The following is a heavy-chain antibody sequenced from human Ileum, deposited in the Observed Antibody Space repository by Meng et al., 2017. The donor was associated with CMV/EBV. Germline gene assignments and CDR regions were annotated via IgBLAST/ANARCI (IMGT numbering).Heavy chain of an antibody. CDR2: SSHSGNT. CDR3: ARGRDFWWEMDY. CDR1: SGSYSDFF. Sequence: QVHTPQWGAVLLLPSEPLSLICAVCSGSYSDFFWGWIRQPPGKGLEWIGESSHSGNTKYNPSLKSRVTISVDASKNQFSLNMRSVTAADTAVYYCARGRDFWWEMDYTGQGTLVTVSS. D-gene: IGHD1-26*01. J-gene: IGHJ4*02. V-gene: IGHV4-34*01.